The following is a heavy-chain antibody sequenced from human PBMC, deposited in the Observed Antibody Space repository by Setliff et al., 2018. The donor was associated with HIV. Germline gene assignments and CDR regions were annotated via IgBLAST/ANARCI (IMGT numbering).Heavy chain of an antibody. CDR2: IYTSGST. V-gene: IGHV4-4*07. Sequence: PSETLSLTCTVSGGSISTYYWSWIRQPAGKGLEWIGRIYTSGSTNYSPSLKSRVTMSVDTSKNQFSLNLRSVTAADTAMYFCARDRYYYDSSGYSGAFDIWGQGTMVTVSS. D-gene: IGHD3-22*01. J-gene: IGHJ3*02. CDR3: ARDRYYYDSSGYSGAFDI. CDR1: GGSISTYY.